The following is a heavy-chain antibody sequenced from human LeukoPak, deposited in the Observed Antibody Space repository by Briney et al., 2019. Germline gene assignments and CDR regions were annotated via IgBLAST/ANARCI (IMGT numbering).Heavy chain of an antibody. CDR3: AKAAAGTTHYGMDV. J-gene: IGHJ6*02. CDR1: GFTFSGYA. Sequence: PGGSLRLSCAASGFTFSGYAMSWVRQAPGKGLEWVSAISGSGGSTYYAGSVKGRFTISRDNSKNTLYLQMNSLRAEDTAVYYCAKAAAGTTHYGMDVWGQGTTVTVSS. V-gene: IGHV3-23*01. D-gene: IGHD1/OR15-1a*01. CDR2: ISGSGGST.